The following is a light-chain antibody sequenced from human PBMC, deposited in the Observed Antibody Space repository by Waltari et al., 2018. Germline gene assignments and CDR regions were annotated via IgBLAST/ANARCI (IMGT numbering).Light chain of an antibody. J-gene: IGKJ3*01. Sequence: DIQVTQSPSSLSASIGDRVTITCRASQKISNYLNWYPQKPGTAPRLLIYAASTLLGGVPSRFSGSGSGTDFTLTISSLQPEDSATYYCQQYYSTLSFGPGTKVDVK. CDR3: QQYYSTLS. V-gene: IGKV1-39*01. CDR1: QKISNY. CDR2: AAS.